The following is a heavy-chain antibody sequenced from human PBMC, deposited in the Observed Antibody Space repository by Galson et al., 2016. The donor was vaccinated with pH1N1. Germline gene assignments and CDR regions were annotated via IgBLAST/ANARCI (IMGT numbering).Heavy chain of an antibody. CDR3: ARMDFGGKLGD. V-gene: IGHV4-34*01. D-gene: IGHD3-10*01. J-gene: IGHJ4*02. CDR1: GGSFSDYY. Sequence: SETLSLTCTVYGGSFSDYYWSWIRQPPGKGLEWIGEVNPSGSTIYNPSLNSPVIISADTSRNQFSLKLTSVTAADTAVYFCARMDFGGKLGDWGQGTQVTVSS. CDR2: VNPSGST.